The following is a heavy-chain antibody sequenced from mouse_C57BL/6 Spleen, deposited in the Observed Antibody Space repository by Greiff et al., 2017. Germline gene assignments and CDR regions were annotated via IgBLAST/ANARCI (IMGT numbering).Heavy chain of an antibody. J-gene: IGHJ2*01. V-gene: IGHV1-81*01. D-gene: IGHD1-1*01. CDR3: ARISTTVVPYYCDH. CDR2: IYPRSGNT. CDR1: GYTFTSYG. Sequence: QVQLQQSGAELARPGASVKLSCKASGYTFTSYGISWVKQRTGQGLEWIGEIYPRSGNTYYNEKFKGKATLTADKSSSTAYMELRSLTSEDSAVYFCARISTTVVPYYCDHWRQGTALTVCS.